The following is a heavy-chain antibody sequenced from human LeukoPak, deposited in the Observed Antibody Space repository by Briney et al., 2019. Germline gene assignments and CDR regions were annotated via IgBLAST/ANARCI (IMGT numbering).Heavy chain of an antibody. CDR1: GFAFSSYA. CDR3: AKAPDY. V-gene: IGHV3-23*01. Sequence: GGSLRLSCAVSGFAFSSYAMSWVRQAPGKGLEWVSAISGTADSTYSADSVKGRFTISRDNSKNTLYLQMNSLRVEDTAVYYCAKAPDYWGQGPLRTLSS. CDR2: ISGTADST. J-gene: IGHJ4*02.